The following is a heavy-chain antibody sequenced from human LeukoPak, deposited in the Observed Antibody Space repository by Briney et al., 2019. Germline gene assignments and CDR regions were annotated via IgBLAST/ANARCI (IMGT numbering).Heavy chain of an antibody. V-gene: IGHV3-33*01. CDR1: GFTFSSYG. CDR3: ARTPSGWYPLHFDY. CDR2: IWYDGSNE. D-gene: IGHD6-19*01. J-gene: IGHJ4*02. Sequence: GRSLRLSCAASGFTFSSYGMHWVRQAPGKGLEWVAVIWYDGSNEYYADSVKGRFTISRDNSKNTLYLQMNSLRAEDTAVYYCARTPSGWYPLHFDYWGQGTLVTVSS.